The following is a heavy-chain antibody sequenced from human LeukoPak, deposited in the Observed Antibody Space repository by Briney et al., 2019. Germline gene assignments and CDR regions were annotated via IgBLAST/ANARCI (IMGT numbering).Heavy chain of an antibody. Sequence: SETLSLTCTVSGGSISSGSYYWSWIRQPAGKGLEWIGRIYTSGSTNYNPSLKSRVTISVDTSKNQFSLKLSSVTAADTAVYYCARDSDGWFTMVRGVNIRGAHFDYWGQGTLVTVSS. D-gene: IGHD3-10*01. CDR2: IYTSGST. J-gene: IGHJ4*02. CDR3: ARDSDGWFTMVRGVNIRGAHFDY. CDR1: GGSISSGSYY. V-gene: IGHV4-61*02.